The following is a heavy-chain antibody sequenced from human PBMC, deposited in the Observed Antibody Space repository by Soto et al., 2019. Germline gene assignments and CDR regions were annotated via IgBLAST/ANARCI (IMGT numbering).Heavy chain of an antibody. CDR1: GFSLSTSGVG. D-gene: IGHD4-17*01. CDR2: LYWDDDK. J-gene: IGHJ4*02. CDR3: AHSGGDDYGVPFDY. V-gene: IGHV2-5*02. Sequence: QITLKESGPTLVKPTQTLTLTCTFSGFSLSTSGVGVGWIRQPPGKALEWLALLYWDDDKRYSPSLKSRLTITKDTSNNQVVLTMTNMDPVDTATYYFAHSGGDDYGVPFDYWGQGTLVTVSS.